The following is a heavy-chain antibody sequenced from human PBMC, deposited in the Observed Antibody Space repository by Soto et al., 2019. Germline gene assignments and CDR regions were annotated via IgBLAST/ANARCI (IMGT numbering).Heavy chain of an antibody. V-gene: IGHV1-69*06. CDR1: VGTFRSYG. CDR3: ARGEDTGFVQ. J-gene: IGHJ5*02. D-gene: IGHD3-16*01. Sequence: QVQLMQSGAEEKQPGSSVKVSCKASVGTFRSYGVRWVRQAPGQGLEWVGGIIHIFGTANYAQKFQGRVQNTADKYTSTVCMELSSVSSDDTYVYYCARGEDTGFVQWGQGTLVAVSA. CDR2: IIHIFGTA.